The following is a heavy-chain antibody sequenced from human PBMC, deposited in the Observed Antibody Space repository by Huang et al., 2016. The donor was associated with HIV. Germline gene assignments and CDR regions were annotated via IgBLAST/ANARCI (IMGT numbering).Heavy chain of an antibody. J-gene: IGHJ4*02. V-gene: IGHV3-23*01. CDR1: GFTFSIYA. Sequence: EVQLLESGGDLVQPGGSLRLSCAASGFTFSIYAMTWVRQAPGKGVEGVSTMSGVEGNTYYADSVKGRFTISRDNSKNTLYLQIHSLGAEDTAIYYCAKGRTTVAKAFDYWGQGTLVTVSS. D-gene: IGHD4-17*01. CDR2: MSGVEGNT. CDR3: AKGRTTVAKAFDY.